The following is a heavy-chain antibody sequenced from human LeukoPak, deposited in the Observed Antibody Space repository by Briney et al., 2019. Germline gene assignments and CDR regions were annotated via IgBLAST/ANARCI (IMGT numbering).Heavy chain of an antibody. V-gene: IGHV3-21*04. CDR2: ISSSSSYI. J-gene: IGHJ3*02. Sequence: GGSLRLSCAASGFTFSSYSMNWVRQAPGKGLEWVSSISSSSSYIYYADSVKGRFTISRDNAKNSLYLQMNSLRAEDMALYYCAKEGYSGSYYVRSGAFDIWGQGTMVTVSS. CDR1: GFTFSSYS. D-gene: IGHD1-26*01. CDR3: AKEGYSGSYYVRSGAFDI.